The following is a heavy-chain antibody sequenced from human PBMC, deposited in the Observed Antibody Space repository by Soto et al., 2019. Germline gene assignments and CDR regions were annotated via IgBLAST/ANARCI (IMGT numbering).Heavy chain of an antibody. CDR1: GYTFTNFA. V-gene: IGHV1-18*01. Sequence: QVQLVQSGAEVKKPGASVKVSCKASGYTFTNFAISWVRQAPGQGLEWMGWISAYNGKTNYAQKLQGRVTMTTDTSTSTAYMELRSLRSDDTTVYYCARDRPTVTTDYWGQGTLVSVSS. CDR3: ARDRPTVTTDY. CDR2: ISAYNGKT. J-gene: IGHJ4*02. D-gene: IGHD4-17*01.